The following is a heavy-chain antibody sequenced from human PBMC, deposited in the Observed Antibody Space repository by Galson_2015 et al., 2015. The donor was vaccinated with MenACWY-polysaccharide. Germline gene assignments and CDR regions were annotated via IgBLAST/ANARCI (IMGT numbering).Heavy chain of an antibody. CDR1: GYIFRYYA. D-gene: IGHD3-10*01. J-gene: IGHJ4*02. Sequence: SVKVSCKASGYIFRYYAVSWVRQAPGQGLEWMGWISAYNGNTEYAEKFKGRVTMTTDTSTGTAYMELKSLRSDDTAVYFCTRDFSGLFDYWGQGVLVTVSS. V-gene: IGHV1-18*01. CDR3: TRDFSGLFDY. CDR2: ISAYNGNT.